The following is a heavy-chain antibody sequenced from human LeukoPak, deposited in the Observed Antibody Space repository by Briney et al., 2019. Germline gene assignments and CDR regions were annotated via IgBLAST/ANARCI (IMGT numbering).Heavy chain of an antibody. Sequence: ASVKVSCKAAGYTFTDYYMHWVRQAPGQGLEWMGWINPNSGGTNYAQKFQGRVTMTRDTSISTAYMELGRLRSDDTAVYYCASAIDYGGNSANGGFDYWGQGTLVTVSS. CDR1: GYTFTDYY. J-gene: IGHJ4*02. V-gene: IGHV1-2*02. D-gene: IGHD4-23*01. CDR3: ASAIDYGGNSANGGFDY. CDR2: INPNSGGT.